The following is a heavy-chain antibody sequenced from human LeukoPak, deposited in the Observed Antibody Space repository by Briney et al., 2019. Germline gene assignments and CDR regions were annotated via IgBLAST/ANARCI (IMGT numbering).Heavy chain of an antibody. Sequence: PGGSLRLSCAASGFTFSSYAMSWVRQAPGKGLEWVSAISGSGGSTYYADSVKGRFTISRDTAKNTVYLQMNSLRAEDTAVYYCARDSIRDYGDPSNFDYWGQGALVTVSS. J-gene: IGHJ4*02. D-gene: IGHD4-17*01. CDR1: GFTFSSYA. CDR2: ISGSGGST. V-gene: IGHV3-23*01. CDR3: ARDSIRDYGDPSNFDY.